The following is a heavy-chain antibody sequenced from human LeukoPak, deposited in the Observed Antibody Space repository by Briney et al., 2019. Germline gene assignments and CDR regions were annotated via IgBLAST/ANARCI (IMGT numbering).Heavy chain of an antibody. CDR3: ARLYYYDSSGYYPSMTD. D-gene: IGHD3-22*01. J-gene: IGHJ4*02. V-gene: IGHV4-59*08. CDR1: GGSISSYY. Sequence: SETLSLTCTVSGGSISSYYWSWIRQPPGKGLEWIGYIYYGGSTNYNPSLKSRVTISVDTSKNQFSLKLSSVTAADTAVYYCARLYYYDSSGYYPSMTDWGQGTLVTVSS. CDR2: IYYGGST.